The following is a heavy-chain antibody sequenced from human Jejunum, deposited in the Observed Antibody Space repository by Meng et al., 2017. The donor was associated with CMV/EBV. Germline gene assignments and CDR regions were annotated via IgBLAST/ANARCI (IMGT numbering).Heavy chain of an antibody. V-gene: IGHV3-23*03. CDR2: IYYGGGAT. CDR3: AKGVTSGSTYRAFDI. J-gene: IGHJ3*02. CDR1: FPFRTFA. Sequence: FPFRTFAVGWVRRAPGEGLEWVSSIYYGGGATHYPDSVKGRFTISRDTSENTLYLQMSSLRVDDTALYYCAKGVTSGSTYRAFDILGQGTKVTVSS. D-gene: IGHD3-22*01.